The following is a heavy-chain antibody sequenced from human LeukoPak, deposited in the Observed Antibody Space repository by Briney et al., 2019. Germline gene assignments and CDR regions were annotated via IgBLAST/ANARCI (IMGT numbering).Heavy chain of an antibody. CDR2: ISYDGSNK. J-gene: IGHJ1*01. CDR1: GFTFSSYA. Sequence: GSLRLSCAASGFTFSSYAMHWVRQAPGKGLEWVAVISYDGSNKYYADSVKGRFTISRDNSKNTLYLQMNSLRAEDTAVYYCAKAGSSWDRYFQHWGQGTLDTVSS. V-gene: IGHV3-30-3*01. D-gene: IGHD6-13*01. CDR3: AKAGSSWDRYFQH.